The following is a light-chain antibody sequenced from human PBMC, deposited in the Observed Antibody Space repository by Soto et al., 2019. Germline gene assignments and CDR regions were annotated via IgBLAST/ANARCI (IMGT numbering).Light chain of an antibody. J-gene: IGKJ1*01. CDR2: GAS. V-gene: IGKV3-20*01. CDR3: QQYSFVPLT. CDR1: QRVARNF. Sequence: EIVLTQSPGTLSLSPGERDTLSCKASQRVARNFLAWYQRKPGQAPRLLIHGASTRATDSPDRFSGSGSGKAFTLTISRMEPEDFAVYYGQQYSFVPLTVGQGTKVDLK.